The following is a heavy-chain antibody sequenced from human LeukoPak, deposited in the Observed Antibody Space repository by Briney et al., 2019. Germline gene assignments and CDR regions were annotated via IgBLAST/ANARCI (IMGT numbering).Heavy chain of an antibody. D-gene: IGHD3/OR15-3a*01. J-gene: IGHJ2*01. CDR3: AKIGYDRFGYSTPDWFLDL. CDR2: IDPNSGDT. CDR1: GYTFTGYY. V-gene: IGHV1-2*02. Sequence: ASVKVSCRASGYTFTGYYIHWVRQAPGQGLEWMGWIDPNSGDTNYAQKSQGRVTMTRDTSINTAYMELSRLRSDDTAVVYCAKIGYDRFGYSTPDWFLDLWGRGTLVTVSS.